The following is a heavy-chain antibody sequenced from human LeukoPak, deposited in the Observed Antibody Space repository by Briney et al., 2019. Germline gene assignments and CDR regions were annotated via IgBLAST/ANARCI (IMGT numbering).Heavy chain of an antibody. D-gene: IGHD2-2*01. CDR1: GYTFTGYY. CDR2: INPNSGGT. V-gene: IGHV1-2*02. CDR3: ARDMGGGYCSSTSCYEFDY. Sequence: ASVKVSCKASGYTFTGYYMHWVRQAPGQGLEWMGWINPNSGGTNYAQKFQGRVTMTRDTSISTACMELSRLRSDDTAVYYCARDMGGGYCSSTSCYEFDYWGQGTLVTVSS. J-gene: IGHJ4*02.